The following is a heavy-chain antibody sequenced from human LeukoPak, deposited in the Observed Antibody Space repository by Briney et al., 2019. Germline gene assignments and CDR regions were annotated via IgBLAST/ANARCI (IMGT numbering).Heavy chain of an antibody. D-gene: IGHD4/OR15-4a*01. CDR3: ARKRLSADSFDI. CDR2: TYYRSKWYN. V-gene: IGHV6-1*01. J-gene: IGHJ3*02. CDR1: GDSVSSNTAV. Sequence: SQTLSLTFAISGDSVSSNTAVWAWIRQSPSRGLEWLGRTYYRSKWYNDYTLSVKSRITFNPDTSKNQLSPQLNSVTPEDTAVYYCARKRLSADSFDIWGQGTMVTVSS.